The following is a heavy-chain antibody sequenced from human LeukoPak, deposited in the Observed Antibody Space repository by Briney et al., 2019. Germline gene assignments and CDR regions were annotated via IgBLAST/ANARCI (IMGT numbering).Heavy chain of an antibody. D-gene: IGHD6-19*01. CDR3: AKDGAQYSSGPECDP. Sequence: GGSLRLSCAVSGLHFSGTAVSWVRQAPGKGLEWVSAISHDGMNAYYADSVKGRFTISRDNSKKTVSLEMSSLTAADTGVYYCAKDGAQYSSGPECDPRGQGALATVSP. J-gene: IGHJ5*02. V-gene: IGHV3-23*01. CDR1: GLHFSGTA. CDR2: ISHDGMNA.